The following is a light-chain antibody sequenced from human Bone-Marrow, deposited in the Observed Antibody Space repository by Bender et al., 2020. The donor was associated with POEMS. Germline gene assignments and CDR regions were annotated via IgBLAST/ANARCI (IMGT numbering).Light chain of an antibody. V-gene: IGLV2-23*02. CDR3: NSYAGSNTWV. Sequence: QSALTQPASVSGSPGQSITISCTGTNNDVGNFNLVSWFQHLPGKAPKLVIFEVSKRPSGISLRFSGSKSGNTASLRISGLQAEDEADYYCNSYAGSNTWVFGGGTKLTVL. CDR1: NNDVGNFNL. J-gene: IGLJ3*02. CDR2: EVS.